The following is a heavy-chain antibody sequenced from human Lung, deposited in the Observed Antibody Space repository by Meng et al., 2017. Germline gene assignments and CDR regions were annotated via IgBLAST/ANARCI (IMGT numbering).Heavy chain of an antibody. J-gene: IGHJ4*02. CDR3: AKKGWLYWGSGDDY. CDR2: ISGSGSSP. CDR1: GFTFSRYA. Sequence: EVHVVESGGGLVQPGGALRLSCAASGFTFSRYAMSWVRQAPGKGLEWVSAISGSGSSPYYADSVKGRFTISRDNSKNTLYLQMNSLRAEDTAVYYCAKKGWLYWGSGDDYWGQGTLVTVSS. V-gene: IGHV3-23*04. D-gene: IGHD7-27*01.